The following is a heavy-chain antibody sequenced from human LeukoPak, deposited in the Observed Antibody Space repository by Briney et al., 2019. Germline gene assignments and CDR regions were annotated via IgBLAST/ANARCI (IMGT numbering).Heavy chain of an antibody. CDR2: ISGSGGST. CDR1: GFTFSSYG. V-gene: IGHV3-23*01. D-gene: IGHD5-18*01. J-gene: IGHJ4*02. Sequence: GGSLRLSCAASGFTFSSYGMSWVRQAPGKGLEWVSAISGSGGSTYYADSVKGRFTISRDNAKNSLYLQMNSLRAEDTALYYCARGGYSYGYGHWGQGTLVTVSS. CDR3: ARGGYSYGYGH.